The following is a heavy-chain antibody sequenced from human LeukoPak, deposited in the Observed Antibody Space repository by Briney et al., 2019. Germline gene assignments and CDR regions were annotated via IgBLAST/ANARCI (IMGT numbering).Heavy chain of an antibody. V-gene: IGHV3-23*01. CDR3: AKDGRVEQQLYYFDY. Sequence: GGSLRLSCAASGFTFGSYTMSWFRQAPGKGLEWVSTITTSDGNTYYADSVKGRSTVSRDNSKNTLYLQMNSLRAEDTAVYYCAKDGRVEQQLYYFDYWGQGALVTVSS. CDR2: ITTSDGNT. D-gene: IGHD6-13*01. J-gene: IGHJ4*02. CDR1: GFTFGSYT.